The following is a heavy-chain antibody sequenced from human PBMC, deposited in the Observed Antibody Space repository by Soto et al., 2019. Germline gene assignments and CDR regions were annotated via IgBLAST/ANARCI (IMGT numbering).Heavy chain of an antibody. V-gene: IGHV3-23*01. CDR2: VSGDGGGT. Sequence: PGGSLRLSCAASGFAFSTFAMSWVRQAPGKGPEWVSAVSGDGGGTYYADSVKGRFTISRDNSKNTLYLQMNSLRAEDTAVYYCANPSVLGAFDIWGQGTMVTVSS. J-gene: IGHJ3*02. CDR3: ANPSVLGAFDI. CDR1: GFAFSTFA.